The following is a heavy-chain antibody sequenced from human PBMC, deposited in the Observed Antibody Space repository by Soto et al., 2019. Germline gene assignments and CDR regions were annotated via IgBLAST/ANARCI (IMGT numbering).Heavy chain of an antibody. J-gene: IGHJ4*02. D-gene: IGHD6-19*01. CDR3: ARGGALDGTSPPFNH. CDR1: GYTFSGHY. Sequence: QVQLVQSWAEVKKPGASVRVSCKASGYTFSGHYMHWIRQAPGQGPEWLGWINANSGDTDRAPKFQDRLTMTRDTSISTAYMELSRLRSDDTAVYYCARGGALDGTSPPFNHWGQGTLVTVSS. V-gene: IGHV1-2*02. CDR2: INANSGDT.